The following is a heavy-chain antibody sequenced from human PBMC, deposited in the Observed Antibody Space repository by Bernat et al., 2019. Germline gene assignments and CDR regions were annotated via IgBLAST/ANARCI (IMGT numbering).Heavy chain of an antibody. CDR1: GFTFSSDY. CDR2: INQDGSAT. J-gene: IGHJ4*01. D-gene: IGHD3-16*01. V-gene: IGHV3-7*03. CDR3: AKGFGPEN. Sequence: EVQLVDSGGGLVQPGGSLRLSCAASGFTFSSDYITWVRPAPWKGLEWVANINQDGSATYYADSVKGRFIISRDNARTSVYLQMGSLRTEDTARYYCAKGFGPENWGHGTLGTVAS.